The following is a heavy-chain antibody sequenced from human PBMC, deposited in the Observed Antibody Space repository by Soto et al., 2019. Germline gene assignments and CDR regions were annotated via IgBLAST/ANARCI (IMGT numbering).Heavy chain of an antibody. J-gene: IGHJ6*02. CDR1: GFTFSSYA. V-gene: IGHV3-23*01. Sequence: EVQLLESGGGLVQPGGSLRLSCAASGFTFSSYAMSWVRQAPGKGLEWVSAISGSVRSTYYAESVKGRFTISRDNSKNTLYLQMNRLRAEDTAIYYCAKSPGSGWAYYYYGMDVWGQGTTVTVSS. D-gene: IGHD6-19*01. CDR2: ISGSVRST. CDR3: AKSPGSGWAYYYYGMDV.